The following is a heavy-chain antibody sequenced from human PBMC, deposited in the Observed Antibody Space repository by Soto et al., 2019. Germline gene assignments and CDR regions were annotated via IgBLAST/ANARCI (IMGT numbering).Heavy chain of an antibody. CDR1: GGSIVDYY. CDR3: ARDVNRWELRGFFDP. CDR2: IYYTGNT. D-gene: IGHD1-7*01. Sequence: SETLSLTCSVSGGSIVDYYWSWIRQPRGKGLEWIGFIYYTGNTRYNPSLGSRVTISLDTSKNQFSLKLTSATAADTAFYYCARDVNRWELRGFFDPWGRGALVTVSS. V-gene: IGHV4-59*01. J-gene: IGHJ5*02.